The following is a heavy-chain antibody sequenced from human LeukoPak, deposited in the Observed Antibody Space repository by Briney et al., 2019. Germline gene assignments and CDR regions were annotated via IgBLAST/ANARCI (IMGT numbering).Heavy chain of an antibody. CDR3: ARGKAGARSGYMGYNWFDP. CDR2: INHSGST. CDR1: GGSFSGYY. D-gene: IGHD3-3*01. J-gene: IGHJ5*02. V-gene: IGHV4-34*01. Sequence: SETLSLTCAVYGGSFSGYYWSWIRQPPGKGLEWIGKINHSGSTNYNPSLKSRVTISVDTSKNQFSLKLSSVTAADTAVYYCARGKAGARSGYMGYNWFDPWGQGTLVTVPS.